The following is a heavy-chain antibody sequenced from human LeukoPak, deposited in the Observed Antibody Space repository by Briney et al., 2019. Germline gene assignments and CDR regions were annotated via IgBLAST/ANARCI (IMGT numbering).Heavy chain of an antibody. CDR1: GFTFSSYA. J-gene: IGHJ4*02. D-gene: IGHD2-15*01. Sequence: GGSLRLSCAASGFTFSSYAMSWVRQAPGKGLEWVSAISGSGGSTYYADSVKGRFTISRDNSKNTLYLQMNSLRAEDTAVYYCAKGSGVVVAATPVDFDYWGQGTLVTVSS. CDR3: AKGSGVVVAATPVDFDY. V-gene: IGHV3-23*01. CDR2: ISGSGGST.